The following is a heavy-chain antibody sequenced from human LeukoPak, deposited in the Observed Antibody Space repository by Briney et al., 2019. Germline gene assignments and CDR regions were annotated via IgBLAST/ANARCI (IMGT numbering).Heavy chain of an antibody. CDR1: GFTFSSYW. J-gene: IGHJ4*02. CDR2: ISSDGSTT. Sequence: PGGSLRLSCAASGFTFSSYWMHWVRHGPGKGLVWVSRISSDGSTTSYADSVKGRFTISRDNAKNTLFLQMSSLRAEDTAVYYCEKSPAIGDGDYWGQGTLVTVSS. CDR3: EKSPAIGDGDY. V-gene: IGHV3-74*01. D-gene: IGHD3-16*01.